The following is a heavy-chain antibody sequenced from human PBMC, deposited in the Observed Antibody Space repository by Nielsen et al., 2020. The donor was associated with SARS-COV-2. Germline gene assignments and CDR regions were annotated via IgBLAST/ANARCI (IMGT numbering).Heavy chain of an antibody. D-gene: IGHD3-22*01. CDR2: IYYSGST. V-gene: IGHV4-59*12. CDR1: GGSISSYY. Sequence: SETLSLTCTVSGGSISSYYWSWIRQPPGKGLEWIGYIYYSGSTYNNPSLKSRVTISVDTSKNQFSLKLSSVTAADTAVYYCARAPITMIVVVNAFDIWGQGTMVTVSS. CDR3: ARAPITMIVVVNAFDI. J-gene: IGHJ3*02.